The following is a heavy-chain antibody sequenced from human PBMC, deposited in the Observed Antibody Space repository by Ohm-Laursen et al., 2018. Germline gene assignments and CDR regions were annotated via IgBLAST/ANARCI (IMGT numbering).Heavy chain of an antibody. V-gene: IGHV4-59*01. CDR1: GGSISSYY. Sequence: TLSLTCSVSGGSISSYYWTWIRQPPGKELEWIGYIHYSGTTNYNPSLKSRVTISVDTSKNQFSLKLSSVTAADTAVYSCARGDYGSGTYQNWFDSWGQGTLVTVSS. J-gene: IGHJ5*01. CDR2: IHYSGTT. D-gene: IGHD3-10*01. CDR3: ARGDYGSGTYQNWFDS.